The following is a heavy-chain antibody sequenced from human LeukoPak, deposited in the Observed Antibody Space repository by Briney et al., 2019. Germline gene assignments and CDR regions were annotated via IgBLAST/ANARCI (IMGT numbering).Heavy chain of an antibody. CDR2: IYYSGST. CDR1: GGSFSGYY. V-gene: IGHV4-34*01. Sequence: SETLSLTCAVYGGSFSGYYWSWIRQPPGKGLEWIGSIYYSGSTYYNPSLKSRVTISVDTSKNQFSLKLSSVTAADTAVYYCASEYSSSSLFDYWGQGTLVTVSS. J-gene: IGHJ4*02. D-gene: IGHD6-6*01. CDR3: ASEYSSSSLFDY.